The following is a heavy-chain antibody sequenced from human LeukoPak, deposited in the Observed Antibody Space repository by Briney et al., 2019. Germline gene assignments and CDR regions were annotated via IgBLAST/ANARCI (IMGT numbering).Heavy chain of an antibody. J-gene: IGHJ3*02. V-gene: IGHV3-33*03. CDR2: IWYDGSKI. D-gene: IGHD3-22*01. CDR1: GFSFSSHG. Sequence: GGSLRLSCAASGFSFSSHGFHWVRQAPGKGLEWVAVIWYDGSKIYYADSVRGRFTISRDNAKNSLYLQMNSLGAEDTALYYCAKDLLGYYDSSGYSLWGWARVNAFDIWGQGTMVTVSS. CDR3: AKDLLGYYDSSGYSLWGWARVNAFDI.